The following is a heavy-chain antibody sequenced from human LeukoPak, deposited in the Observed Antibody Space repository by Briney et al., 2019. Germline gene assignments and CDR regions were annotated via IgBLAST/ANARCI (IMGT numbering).Heavy chain of an antibody. CDR1: GFTFSSYA. CDR2: ISGSGGST. CDR3: APLPLSWNFESVFDY. V-gene: IGHV3-23*01. D-gene: IGHD1-7*01. J-gene: IGHJ4*02. Sequence: PGRSLRLSCAASGFTFSSYAMSWVRQAPGKGLEWVSAISGSGGSTYYADSVKGRFTISRDNSKNTLYLQMNSLRAEDTAVYYCAPLPLSWNFESVFDYWGQGTLVTVSS.